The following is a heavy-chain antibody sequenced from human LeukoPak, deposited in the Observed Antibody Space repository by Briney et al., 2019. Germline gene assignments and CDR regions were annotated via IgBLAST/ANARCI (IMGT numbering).Heavy chain of an antibody. CDR1: GFTFSTYW. V-gene: IGHV3-7*01. Sequence: GGSLRLSCAASGFTFSTYWMSWVRQVPGKGLEWVANINQDGSEKYYVDSVKGRFTFSRDNAKNSVYLQMNSLKVEDTAVYLWSRPAPYHLPPRPIDYWGQGTLVTVSS. CDR2: INQDGSEK. J-gene: IGHJ4*02. CDR3: SRPAPYHLPPRPIDY.